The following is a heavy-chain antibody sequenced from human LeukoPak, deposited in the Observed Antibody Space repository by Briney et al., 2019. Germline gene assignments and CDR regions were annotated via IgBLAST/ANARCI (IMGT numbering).Heavy chain of an antibody. J-gene: IGHJ6*03. CDR2: ISGSSGTI. CDR3: ARDSHAAPNAMDV. Sequence: GGSLRLSCAASGFTFSSYSMNWVRQAPGKGLEWVLYISGSSGTIYYADSVKGRFTISRDNVKNSLYLQMNSLRAEDTAVYYCARDSHAAPNAMDVWGKGTTVTVSS. V-gene: IGHV3-48*01. CDR1: GFTFSSYS. D-gene: IGHD6-25*01.